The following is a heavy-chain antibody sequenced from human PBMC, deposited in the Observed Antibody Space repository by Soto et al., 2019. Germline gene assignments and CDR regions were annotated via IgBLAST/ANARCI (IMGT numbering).Heavy chain of an antibody. CDR2: IYYSGST. CDR3: ARDVRLPAAGSEYFQH. V-gene: IGHV4-39*07. D-gene: IGHD6-13*01. J-gene: IGHJ1*01. Sequence: SETLSLTCTVSGGSISSSSYYWGWIRQPPGKGLEWIGSIYYSGSTYYNPSLKSRVTISVDTSKNQFSLKLSSVTAADTAVYYCARDVRLPAAGSEYFQHWGQGTLVTVSS. CDR1: GGSISSSSYY.